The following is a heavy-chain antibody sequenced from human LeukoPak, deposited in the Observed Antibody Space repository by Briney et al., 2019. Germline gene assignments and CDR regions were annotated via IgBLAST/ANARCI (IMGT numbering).Heavy chain of an antibody. J-gene: IGHJ4*02. CDR2: INSDGSST. Sequence: PGGSLRLSCAASGFTFSSYWMHWVRQAPGKGLVWVSRINSDGSSTSYADSVKGRFTISRDNAKNTLYLQMNSLRAEDTAVYYCARRTVPAAIRGYYFDYWGQGTLVTVSS. D-gene: IGHD2-2*02. V-gene: IGHV3-74*01. CDR1: GFTFSSYW. CDR3: ARRTVPAAIRGYYFDY.